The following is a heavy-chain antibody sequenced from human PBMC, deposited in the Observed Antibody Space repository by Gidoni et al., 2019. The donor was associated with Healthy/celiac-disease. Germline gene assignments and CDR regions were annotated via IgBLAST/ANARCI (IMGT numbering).Heavy chain of an antibody. CDR1: GFPFSSYA. D-gene: IGHD6-19*01. CDR2: ISSNGGST. CDR3: VKDGGWYFYFDY. Sequence: EVQLVESGGGLVQPGGSLSLSCSASGFPFSSYAMHWGRQATGKGLEYVSAISSNGGSTYYADSVKGRFTISRDNSKNTLYLQMSSLRAEDTAVYYCVKDGGWYFYFDYWGQGTLVTVSS. J-gene: IGHJ4*02. V-gene: IGHV3-64D*06.